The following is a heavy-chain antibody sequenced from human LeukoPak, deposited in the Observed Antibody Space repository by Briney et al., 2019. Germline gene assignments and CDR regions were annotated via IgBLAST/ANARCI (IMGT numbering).Heavy chain of an antibody. V-gene: IGHV3-7*03. CDR1: GFTFSSYW. CDR3: ARIAAAGLFDY. Sequence: GGSLRLSCAASGFTFSSYWMSWVRQAPGKGLEWVANIKQDGSEKYYVDSVKGRITISRDNAKNSLYLQMNSLRAEDTAVYYCARIAAAGLFDYWGQGTLVTVSS. D-gene: IGHD6-13*01. J-gene: IGHJ4*02. CDR2: IKQDGSEK.